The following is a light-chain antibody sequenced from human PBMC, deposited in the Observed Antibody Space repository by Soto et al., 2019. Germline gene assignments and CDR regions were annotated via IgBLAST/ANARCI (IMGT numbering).Light chain of an antibody. J-gene: IGLJ1*01. CDR2: DVS. Sequence: QSVLTQPPSVSGAPGQRVTISCTGTNSDVGGYNFVSWYQQVPGKAPKLMIYDVSNRPSGVPDRFSGSKSGSTAALTISGLQADDEGEYYCCSYAGNYIYVFGTGTKVTVL. CDR3: CSYAGNYIYV. CDR1: NSDVGGYNF. V-gene: IGLV2-11*01.